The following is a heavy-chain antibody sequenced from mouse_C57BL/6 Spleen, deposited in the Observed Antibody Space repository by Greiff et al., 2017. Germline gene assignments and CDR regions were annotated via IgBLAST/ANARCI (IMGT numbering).Heavy chain of an antibody. V-gene: IGHV1-61*01. J-gene: IGHJ2*01. CDR3: ARSGLLLPDY. Sequence: QVHVKQPGAELVRPGSSVKLSCKASGYTFTSYWMDWVKQRPGQGLEWIGNIYPSDSETHYNQKFKDKATLTVDKSSSTAYMQLSSLTSEDSAVYYCARSGLLLPDYWGQGTTLTVSS. CDR1: GYTFTSYW. CDR2: IYPSDSET. D-gene: IGHD2-3*01.